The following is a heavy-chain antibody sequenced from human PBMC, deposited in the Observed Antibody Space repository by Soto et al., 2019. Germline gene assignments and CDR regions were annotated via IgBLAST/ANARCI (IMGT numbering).Heavy chain of an antibody. CDR1: GDTFASFG. J-gene: IGHJ4*02. Sequence: GASVKVSCKASGDTFASFGFSWVRQAPGQGLEWLGWISAYNGNTHYAQKVRDRVTLTTDTSTNTAYMELRSLTSDDTAVYYCASDKESITDRILQYWGQGTRVTVSS. D-gene: IGHD3-10*01. V-gene: IGHV1-18*01. CDR3: ASDKESITDRILQY. CDR2: ISAYNGNT.